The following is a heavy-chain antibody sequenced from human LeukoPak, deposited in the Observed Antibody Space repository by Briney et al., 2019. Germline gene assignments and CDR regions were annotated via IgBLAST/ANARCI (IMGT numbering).Heavy chain of an antibody. V-gene: IGHV3-30-3*01. J-gene: IGHJ4*02. D-gene: IGHD6-19*01. Sequence: PGGSLRLSCAASGFTFSSYAMHWVRQAPGKGLEWVAVISYDGSNKYYADSVKGRFTISRDNSKNTLYLQMNSLRAEDTAVYYCAREAGSSGWYPLPFDYWGQGTLVTVSS. CDR3: AREAGSSGWYPLPFDY. CDR2: ISYDGSNK. CDR1: GFTFSSYA.